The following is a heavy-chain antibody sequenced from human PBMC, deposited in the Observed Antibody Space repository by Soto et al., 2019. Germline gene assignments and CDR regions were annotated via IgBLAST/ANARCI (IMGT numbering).Heavy chain of an antibody. CDR3: AREGGEYSGYEGDQNWFDP. Sequence: QVQLVQSGAEVKKPGASVKVSCKASGYTFTGYYMHWVRQAPGQGLEWMGWINPKSGGTNYAQKFQGWVTMTRDTSISTAYMELSRLRSDDTAVYYCAREGGEYSGYEGDQNWFDPWGQGTLVTVSS. CDR1: GYTFTGYY. D-gene: IGHD5-12*01. CDR2: INPKSGGT. V-gene: IGHV1-2*04. J-gene: IGHJ5*02.